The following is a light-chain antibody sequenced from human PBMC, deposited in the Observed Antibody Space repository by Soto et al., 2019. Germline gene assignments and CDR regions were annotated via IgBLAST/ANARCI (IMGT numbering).Light chain of an antibody. CDR2: GAS. CDR3: QQYGSSYT. V-gene: IGKV3-20*01. J-gene: IGKJ2*01. CDR1: QSVGSSY. Sequence: EIVLTQSPGTLSLSPGERATLSCRASQSVGSSYLAWYQQKPGQAPRLLIYGASSRATGTPDRFSGSGSGTDFTLTISRLEPEDFAVYYCQQYGSSYTCGQGTKLEIK.